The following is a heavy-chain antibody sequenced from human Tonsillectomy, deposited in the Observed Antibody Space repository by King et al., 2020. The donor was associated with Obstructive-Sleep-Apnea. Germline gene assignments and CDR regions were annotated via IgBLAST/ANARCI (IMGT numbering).Heavy chain of an antibody. D-gene: IGHD3-10*01. CDR1: GVTFSSYA. V-gene: IGHV3-23*04. CDR3: AKDLGAYGSGSYYNRY. J-gene: IGHJ4*02. CDR2: LIGSGGST. Sequence: VQLVESGGGLVQPGGSLRLSCAASGVTFSSYAMSWVRQAPGKGLAWVSALIGSGGSTYYADSVKGRFTISRDNSNNTLYLQMNSLRAEDTAVYYCAKDLGAYGSGSYYNRYWGQGTLVTVSS.